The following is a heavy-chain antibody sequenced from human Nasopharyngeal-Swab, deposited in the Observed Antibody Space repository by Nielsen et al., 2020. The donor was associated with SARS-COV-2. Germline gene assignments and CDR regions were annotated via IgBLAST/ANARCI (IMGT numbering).Heavy chain of an antibody. V-gene: IGHV4-61*01. CDR3: ARDRGDLRKYHFDS. J-gene: IGHJ4*02. CDR2: IFYTGNT. Sequence: SETLSLTCTVSGGSVSRGSHYWTWIRQPPGKELEWIGYIFYTGNTNYNPSLESRVTMSIDTSKNQFSLKLSSVTAADTAVYYCARDRGDLRKYHFDSWGQGIQIAVSS. CDR1: GGSVSRGSHY. D-gene: IGHD2-2*01.